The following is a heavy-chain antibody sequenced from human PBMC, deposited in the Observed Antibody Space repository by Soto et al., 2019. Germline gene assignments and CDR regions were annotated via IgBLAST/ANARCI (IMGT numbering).Heavy chain of an antibody. CDR2: IYPGDSNT. J-gene: IGHJ4*02. Sequence: EXLKISCKGSGDXFYITLVAWVRQVPGKGRECVGIIYPGDSNTRYSPSLEGQVTLSVDKSINNAYLQWRSMKDSDTATYYCARLERYFDRTGYLTGWGQGTLGTVSS. D-gene: IGHD3-9*01. V-gene: IGHV5-51*01. CDR3: ARLERYFDRTGYLTG. CDR1: GDXFYITL.